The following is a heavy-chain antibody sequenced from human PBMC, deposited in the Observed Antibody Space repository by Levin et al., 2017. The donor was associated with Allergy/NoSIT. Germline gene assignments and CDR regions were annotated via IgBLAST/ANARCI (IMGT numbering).Heavy chain of an antibody. D-gene: IGHD2-15*01. J-gene: IGHJ1*01. CDR2: ISASGATT. CDR3: AKCSGNSCYSGYFQH. V-gene: IGHV3-23*01. Sequence: ETLSLTCAASGFTFSTYAMSWVRQAPGKGLEWVSTISASGATTYYADSVKGRLTISRDNSKNTLYLQMNSLRADDTAVYYCAKCSGNSCYSGYFQHWGQGTLVIVSS. CDR1: GFTFSTYA.